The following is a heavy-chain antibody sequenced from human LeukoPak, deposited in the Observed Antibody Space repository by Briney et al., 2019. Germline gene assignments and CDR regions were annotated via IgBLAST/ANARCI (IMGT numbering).Heavy chain of an antibody. CDR2: IIPIFGTP. D-gene: IGHD2-21*02. CDR3: ARAYMTATRHFDS. J-gene: IGHJ4*02. V-gene: IGHV1-69*13. Sequence: SVKVSCKASGYTFTNNDINWVRQAPGQGLEWMGGIIPIFGTPHYAQKFQDRVTITADASTSTAYMELSSPRSEDTAVYYCARAYMTATRHFDSWGQGTLVTVSS. CDR1: GYTFTNND.